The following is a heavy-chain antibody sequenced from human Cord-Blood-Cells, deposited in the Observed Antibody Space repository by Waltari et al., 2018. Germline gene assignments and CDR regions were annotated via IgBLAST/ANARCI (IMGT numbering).Heavy chain of an antibody. CDR1: GGSISSHY. CDR3: ARGRIAARFDY. Sequence: QVQLQESGPGLVKPSETLSLTCTVSGGSISSHYWSWIRQPPGKGLEWIGYIDYSGSTNYNPSLKSRVTISVDTSKNQFSLKLSSVTAADTAVYYCARGRIAARFDYWGQGTLVTVSS. V-gene: IGHV4-59*11. J-gene: IGHJ4*02. D-gene: IGHD6-6*01. CDR2: IDYSGST.